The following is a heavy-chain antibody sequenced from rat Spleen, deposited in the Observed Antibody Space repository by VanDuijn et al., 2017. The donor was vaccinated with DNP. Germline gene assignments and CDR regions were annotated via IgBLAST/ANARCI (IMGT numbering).Heavy chain of an antibody. Sequence: EVQLQESGPGLVKPSQSLSLTCSVTGHSITSNYWGWIRKFQGNKMEWIGHISYSGRTTYNPSLKSRISITRDTSKNQFFLQLNSVSTEDTATYYCARWKIGPHYFDYWGQGGMVTVSS. CDR3: ARWKIGPHYFDY. V-gene: IGHV3-1*01. J-gene: IGHJ2*01. D-gene: IGHD1-5*01. CDR2: ISYSGRT. CDR1: GHSITSNY.